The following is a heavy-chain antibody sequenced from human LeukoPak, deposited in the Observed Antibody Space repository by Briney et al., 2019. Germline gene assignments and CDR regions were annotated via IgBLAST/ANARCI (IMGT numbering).Heavy chain of an antibody. CDR3: ARGPRYCSSTICYADMDV. CDR2: IYHSGST. V-gene: IGHV4-38-2*01. J-gene: IGHJ6*03. D-gene: IGHD2-2*01. Sequence: KPSETLSLTCAVSGYSISSGCYWGWIRQPPGKGLEWIGSIYHSGSTYYNPSPKSRVTKSVDTSENQFSLKLSSVTAADTAVYYCARGPRYCSSTICYADMDVRGKGTTVTVSS. CDR1: GYSISSGCY.